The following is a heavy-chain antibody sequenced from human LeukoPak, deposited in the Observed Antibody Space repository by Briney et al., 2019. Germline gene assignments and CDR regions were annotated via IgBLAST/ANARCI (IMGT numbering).Heavy chain of an antibody. V-gene: IGHV3-30*18. Sequence: PGGSLRLSCAASGFTFSSYGMHWVRQAPGKGLEWVAIILYDGSSKYYGDSVKGRFTISRDNSKSTVYLQMNSLTSEDTAVYYCAKEDVSNWYGIDYWGQGTLVTVSS. J-gene: IGHJ4*02. D-gene: IGHD1-20*01. CDR3: AKEDVSNWYGIDY. CDR1: GFTFSSYG. CDR2: ILYDGSSK.